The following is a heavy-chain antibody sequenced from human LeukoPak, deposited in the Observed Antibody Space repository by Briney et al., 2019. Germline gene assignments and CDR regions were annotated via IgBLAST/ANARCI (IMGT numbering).Heavy chain of an antibody. Sequence: TSETLSLTCAVSGDSISSNTWWSWVRQPPGKGLEWIGEIFHGGSTNYNSSLKSRVTLSLDKSKNQFSLKLSSVTAADTAVYYCARAESFTLFDYWGQGTLVTVSS. J-gene: IGHJ4*02. D-gene: IGHD3-16*01. V-gene: IGHV4-4*02. CDR2: IFHGGST. CDR3: ARAESFTLFDY. CDR1: GDSISSNTW.